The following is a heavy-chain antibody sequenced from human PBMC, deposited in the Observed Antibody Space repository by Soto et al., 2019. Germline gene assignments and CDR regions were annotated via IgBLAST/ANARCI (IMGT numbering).Heavy chain of an antibody. J-gene: IGHJ4*02. CDR2: ISGSGGST. CDR3: AKDPLITFGGVIVIDFDY. Sequence: PGGSLRLSCAASGFTFSSYAMSWVRQAPGKGLEWVSAISGSGGSTYYADSVKGRFTISRDNSKNTLYLQMNSLRAEDTAVYYCAKDPLITFGGVIVIDFDYWGQGTLVTVSS. CDR1: GFTFSSYA. D-gene: IGHD3-16*02. V-gene: IGHV3-23*01.